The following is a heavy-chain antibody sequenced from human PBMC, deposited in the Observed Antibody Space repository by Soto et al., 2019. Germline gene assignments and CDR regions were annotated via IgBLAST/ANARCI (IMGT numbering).Heavy chain of an antibody. V-gene: IGHV3-23*01. CDR2: ISGSGRTT. Sequence: EVQLLESGGGLVHPGGSLRLSCITSGFSFSSYAMGWVRQAPGKGLEWVAGISGSGRTTDYGDSVKGRFSISRDNSKNTLHLQMNSLRAEDTAVYYCARESEDLTSNFDYWGQGTLVTVSS. J-gene: IGHJ4*02. CDR3: ARESEDLTSNFDY. CDR1: GFSFSSYA.